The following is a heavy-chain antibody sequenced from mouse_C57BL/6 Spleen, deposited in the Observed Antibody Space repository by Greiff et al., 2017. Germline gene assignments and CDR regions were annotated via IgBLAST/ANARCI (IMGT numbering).Heavy chain of an antibody. CDR1: GFTFSSYA. J-gene: IGHJ2*01. Sequence: EVNLVESGGGLVKPGGSLKLSCAASGFTFSSYAMSWVRQTPEKRLEWVATISDGGSYTYYPDNVKGRFTISRDNAKNNLYLQMSHLKSEDTAMYYCARDTTVVATDYWGQGTTLTVSS. D-gene: IGHD1-1*01. V-gene: IGHV5-4*01. CDR2: ISDGGSYT. CDR3: ARDTTVVATDY.